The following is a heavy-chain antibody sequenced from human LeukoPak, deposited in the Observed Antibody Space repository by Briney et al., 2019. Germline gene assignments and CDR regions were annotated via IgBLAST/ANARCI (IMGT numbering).Heavy chain of an antibody. J-gene: IGHJ5*01. D-gene: IGHD3-16*01. CDR3: ARDRAVTQVWVEFDS. CDR1: GFSVSNYY. V-gene: IGHV3-66*03. Sequence: GGSLRLSCAGSGFSVSNYYMNWVRQAPGKGLEWVSLIRDSGATFYADSVKGRFTISRDNSKNTIYLQMNRLIVEDTAVYFCARDRAVTQVWVEFDSWGQGTQVTVSS. CDR2: IRDSGAT.